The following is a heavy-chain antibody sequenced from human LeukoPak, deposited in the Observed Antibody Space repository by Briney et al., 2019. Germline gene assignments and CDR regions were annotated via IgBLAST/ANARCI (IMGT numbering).Heavy chain of an antibody. Sequence: PSETLSLTCGVSDMSFSDYYWTWIRQSPGKGLEWIGEINHSGITNYAPSLKSRVIISVDTSKNQFSLKVTSVTAADTGVYYCARQSFAPFQVGPETPIESWGQGTLVTVSS. V-gene: IGHV4-34*01. CDR2: INHSGIT. CDR1: DMSFSDYY. D-gene: IGHD1-26*01. J-gene: IGHJ4*02. CDR3: ARQSFAPFQVGPETPIES.